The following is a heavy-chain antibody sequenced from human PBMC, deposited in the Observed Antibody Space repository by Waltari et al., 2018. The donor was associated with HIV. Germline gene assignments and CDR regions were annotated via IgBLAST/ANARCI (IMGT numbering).Heavy chain of an antibody. V-gene: IGHV1-2*06. Sequence: QVQLVQSGAEVKKPGASVKVSCKASGYTFTGYYMHWVRQAPGQGLEWMGRINPNSGGTNYAQKFQGRVTMTRDTSISTAYMELSRLRSDDTAVYYCARDAGSGWYGGNWFDPWGQGTLVTVSS. CDR2: INPNSGGT. J-gene: IGHJ5*02. D-gene: IGHD6-19*01. CDR3: ARDAGSGWYGGNWFDP. CDR1: GYTFTGYY.